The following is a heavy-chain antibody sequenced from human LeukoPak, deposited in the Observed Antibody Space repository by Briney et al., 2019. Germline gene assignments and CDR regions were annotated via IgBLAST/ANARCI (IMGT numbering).Heavy chain of an antibody. CDR2: IRYDGSNK. CDR3: AKDPTLLWFGELCYFDY. J-gene: IGHJ4*02. Sequence: GGSLRLSCAASGFTFSSYGMHWVRQAPGKGLEWVAFIRYDGSNKYYADSVKGRFTNSRDNSKNTLYLQMNSLRAEDTAVYYCAKDPTLLWFGELCYFDYWGQGTLVTVSS. CDR1: GFTFSSYG. D-gene: IGHD3-10*01. V-gene: IGHV3-30*02.